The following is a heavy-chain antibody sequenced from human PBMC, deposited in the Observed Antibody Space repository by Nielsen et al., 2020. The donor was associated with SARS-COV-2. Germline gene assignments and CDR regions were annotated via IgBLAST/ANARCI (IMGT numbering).Heavy chain of an antibody. Sequence: GGSLRLSCAASGFTFSSYGMHWVRQAPGKGLEWVAVISYDGSNKYYADSVKGRFTISRDNSKNTLYLQMNSLRAEDTAVYYCANFLGGSCPCWGQGTLVTVSS. CDR3: ANFLGGSCPC. CDR2: ISYDGSNK. CDR1: GFTFSSYG. V-gene: IGHV3-30*18. J-gene: IGHJ4*02. D-gene: IGHD2-15*01.